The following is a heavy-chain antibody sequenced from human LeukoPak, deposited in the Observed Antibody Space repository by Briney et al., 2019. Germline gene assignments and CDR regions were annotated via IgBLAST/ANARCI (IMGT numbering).Heavy chain of an antibody. J-gene: IGHJ6*03. CDR2: IIPIFGTA. CDR1: GGTFSSYA. Sequence: PGSSVKVSCKSSGGTFSSYAISWVRQAPGQGLEWMGGIIPIFGTANYAQKFQGRVTITADESTSTAYMELSSLRSEDTAVYYCARVPGVDTAMVRDYYYYYMDVWGKGTTVTVSS. D-gene: IGHD5-18*01. V-gene: IGHV1-69*01. CDR3: ARVPGVDTAMVRDYYYYYMDV.